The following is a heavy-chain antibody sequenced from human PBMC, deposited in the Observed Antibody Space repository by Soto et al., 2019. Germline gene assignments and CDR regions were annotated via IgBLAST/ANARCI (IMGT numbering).Heavy chain of an antibody. V-gene: IGHV3-23*01. D-gene: IGHD3-3*01. CDR3: AKSPLSTFGVVPLDY. J-gene: IGHJ4*02. CDR2: ISGSGNIT. Sequence: VQLLDSGGGLVQPGGSLRLSCAASGFTFSRYAMSWVRQAPGKGLEWVSGISGSGNITHYADSVKGRFTISRDNSKNTVYLQMNTLRAEDTAVYYCAKSPLSTFGVVPLDYWGQGTLVTVSS. CDR1: GFTFSRYA.